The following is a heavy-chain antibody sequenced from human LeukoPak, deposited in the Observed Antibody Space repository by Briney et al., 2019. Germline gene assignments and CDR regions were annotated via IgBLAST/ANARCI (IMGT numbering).Heavy chain of an antibody. CDR2: ISSSSSYI. D-gene: IGHD1-26*01. V-gene: IGHV3-21*01. CDR1: GFTFSSYS. CDR3: ARDPYNGNYGDFYYYYMDV. Sequence: GGSLRLSCAASGFTFSSYSMNWVRQAPGKGLEWVSSISSSSSYIYYADSVKGRFTVSRDNAKNSLYLQMNSLRDEDTAIYYCARDPYNGNYGDFYYYYMDVWGKGTTVTISS. J-gene: IGHJ6*03.